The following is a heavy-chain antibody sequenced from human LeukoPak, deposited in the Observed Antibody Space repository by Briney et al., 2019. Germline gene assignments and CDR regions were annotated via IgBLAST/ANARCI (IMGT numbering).Heavy chain of an antibody. CDR3: AREICGYYLDY. CDR2: ITSDSNSI. Sequence: GGSLRLSCAASGFTFSTYSMNWVRQAPGEGLEWVSYITSDSNSIYYADSLNGRFTISRDNAKNSLYLQMNSLRDEDTAVYYCAREICGYYLDYRGQGIPVTVSS. V-gene: IGHV3-48*02. CDR1: GFTFSTYS. D-gene: IGHD6-25*01. J-gene: IGHJ4*02.